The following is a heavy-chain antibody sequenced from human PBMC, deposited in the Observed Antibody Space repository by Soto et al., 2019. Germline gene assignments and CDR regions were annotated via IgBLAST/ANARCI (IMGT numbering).Heavy chain of an antibody. J-gene: IGHJ6*02. CDR3: AREPGWDYGGNSEVEDYGMDV. CDR1: GGSISSSSYY. Sequence: QLQLQESGPGLVKPSETLSLTCTVSGGSISSSSYYWGWIRQPPGKGLEWIGSIYYSGSTYYNPSLKSRVTISVDTSKNQFSLKLSSVTAADTAVYYCAREPGWDYGGNSEVEDYGMDVWGQGTTVTVSS. CDR2: IYYSGST. D-gene: IGHD4-17*01. V-gene: IGHV4-39*02.